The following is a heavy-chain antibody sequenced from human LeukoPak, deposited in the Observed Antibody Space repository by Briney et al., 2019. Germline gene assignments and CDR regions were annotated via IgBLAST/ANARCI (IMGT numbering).Heavy chain of an antibody. V-gene: IGHV3-48*03. CDR1: GFTFSSYE. D-gene: IGHD5-24*01. J-gene: IGHJ4*02. CDR2: ISSSATIL. Sequence: GGSLRLSCAASGFTFSSYEMNWVRQAPGKGLEWVSYISSSATILYYADSVKGRFTISRDNAKKSLYLQMNSLRAEDTAVYYCARETEMANLDYWGQGTLVTVSS. CDR3: ARETEMANLDY.